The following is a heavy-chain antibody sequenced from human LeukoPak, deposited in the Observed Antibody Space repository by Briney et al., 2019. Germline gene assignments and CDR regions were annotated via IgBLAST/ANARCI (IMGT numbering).Heavy chain of an antibody. V-gene: IGHV4-59*08. CDR3: ARHSRAYSSTSGTFEY. CDR1: GASISDYY. D-gene: IGHD2-2*01. CDR2: TYYTGST. Sequence: SETLSLTCTVSGASISDYYWSWIRQPPGKGLEWFGYTYYTGSTKYNPSLESRVTISIDTSKNHLYLKLSSVTAADTAIYYCARHSRAYSSTSGTFEYWGQGTLVTVSS. J-gene: IGHJ4*02.